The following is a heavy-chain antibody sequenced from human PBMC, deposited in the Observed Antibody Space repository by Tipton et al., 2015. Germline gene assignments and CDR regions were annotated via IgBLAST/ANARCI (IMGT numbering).Heavy chain of an antibody. CDR1: GFTLSNAW. J-gene: IGHJ4*02. V-gene: IGHV3-23*01. D-gene: IGHD4-17*01. Sequence: SLRLSCAGSGFTLSNAWMHWVRQAPGKGLEWVSTISGSASSTYYADSVKGRFTISRDNSKSTLYLQVNSLRAEDTAVYYCAKAPVEYGHYVSGWDHWGQGTLVTVST. CDR2: ISGSASST. CDR3: AKAPVEYGHYVSGWDH.